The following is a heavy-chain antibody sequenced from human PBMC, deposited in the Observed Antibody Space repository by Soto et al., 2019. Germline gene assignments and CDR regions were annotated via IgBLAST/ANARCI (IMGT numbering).Heavy chain of an antibody. CDR2: ISSDGDIT. D-gene: IGHD3-9*01. J-gene: IGHJ5*02. CDR3: VKLSTFYDILTGYYSTNFFDP. V-gene: IGHV3-64D*06. Sequence: GVSLRLSCSASGFTFSEYSMHWVRQAPGKGLQYVSTISSDGDITYYADSAKGRFTISRDNSKNTLYLQMNSLRPEDTAVYYCVKLSTFYDILTGYYSTNFFDPWGQGTLVTVSS. CDR1: GFTFSEYS.